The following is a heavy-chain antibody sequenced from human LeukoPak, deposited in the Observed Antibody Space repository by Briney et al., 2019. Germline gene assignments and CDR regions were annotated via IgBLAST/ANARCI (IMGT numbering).Heavy chain of an antibody. J-gene: IGHJ4*02. CDR2: IYTSGST. Sequence: SQTLSLTCTVSGGSISSGSYYWSWIRQPAGKGLEWIGRIYTSGSTNYNPSLKSRVTISVDTSKNQFSLKLSSVTAADTAVYFCAADSKEVRRAEFYLGQGPLVNVS. V-gene: IGHV4-61*02. CDR1: GGSISSGSYY. D-gene: IGHD3-10*01. CDR3: AADSKEVRRAEFY.